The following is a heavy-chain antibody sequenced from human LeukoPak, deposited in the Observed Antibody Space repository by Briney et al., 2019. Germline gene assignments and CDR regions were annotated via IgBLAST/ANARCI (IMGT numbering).Heavy chain of an antibody. J-gene: IGHJ3*02. Sequence: SETLSLTCTVSGGYISGSSYYWGWIRQPPGKGLEWIGNIYYTGSTYYNPSLKTRVTISIDTSRNQFSLNLSSATAADAAVYYCARDFNGLDIWGQGTMVTVSS. CDR3: ARDFNGLDI. V-gene: IGHV4-39*07. CDR2: IYYTGST. CDR1: GGYISGSSYY. D-gene: IGHD2-8*01.